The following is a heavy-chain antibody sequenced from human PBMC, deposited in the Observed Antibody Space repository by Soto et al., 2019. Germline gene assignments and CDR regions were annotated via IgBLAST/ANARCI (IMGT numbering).Heavy chain of an antibody. V-gene: IGHV4-39*07. CDR1: GASISTNHHN. CDR2: IHYRGDT. CDR3: ASLPTCYPNRFDP. Sequence: QVQLQGSGPGLVRPSETLSLTCTVSGASISTNHHNWAWVRQPPGKGLEWMGNIHYRGDTYFNPSLGSRLCRSVDPSTHQFSLNLPAVTAADPAVDYCASLPTCYPNRFDPWGQRTLVTGSS. J-gene: IGHJ5*02. D-gene: IGHD3-9*01.